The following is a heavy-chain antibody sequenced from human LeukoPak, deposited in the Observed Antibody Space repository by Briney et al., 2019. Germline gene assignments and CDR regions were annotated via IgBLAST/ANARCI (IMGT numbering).Heavy chain of an antibody. V-gene: IGHV3-23*01. D-gene: IGHD6-19*01. Sequence: QTGGSLRLSSAASGFAFRNYAASSIRQAPGKGLGWGSAITATVGTPYYASPVRGRLTVARENSKNTLYLQMGSLRAEDTAIYYCAKVRDNRDWYKDAFDVWGQGTRVTVSS. CDR3: AKVRDNRDWYKDAFDV. J-gene: IGHJ3*01. CDR1: GFAFRNYA. CDR2: ITATVGTP.